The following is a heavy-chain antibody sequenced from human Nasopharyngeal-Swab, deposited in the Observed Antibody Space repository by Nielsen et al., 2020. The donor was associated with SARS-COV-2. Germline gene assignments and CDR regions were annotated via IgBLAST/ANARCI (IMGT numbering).Heavy chain of an antibody. CDR3: ARDAPAHYGAFY. D-gene: IGHD4-17*01. CDR2: IAHDASNE. J-gene: IGHJ4*02. Sequence: GGSLRLSCAASGFTFSGFGMHWVRQAPGKGLEWVAFIAHDASNEYYGDSVKGRFSISRDSSKNTLCLQMDSLRGEDTAVYYCARDAPAHYGAFYWGRGTLVTVSS. V-gene: IGHV3-30*03. CDR1: GFTFSGFG.